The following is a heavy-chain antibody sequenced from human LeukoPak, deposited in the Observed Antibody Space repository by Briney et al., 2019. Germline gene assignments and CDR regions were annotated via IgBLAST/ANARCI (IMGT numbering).Heavy chain of an antibody. CDR2: INHSGST. Sequence: RPSETLSLTCGVYGGSFSGYYWNWIRQPPGKGLECIGEINHSGSTNYNPSLKSRVTISVDTSKNQFSLKLSSVTAADTAVYYCARAAYGGNAGLFDYWGQGTLVTVSS. J-gene: IGHJ4*02. CDR3: ARAAYGGNAGLFDY. V-gene: IGHV4-34*01. CDR1: GGSFSGYY. D-gene: IGHD4-23*01.